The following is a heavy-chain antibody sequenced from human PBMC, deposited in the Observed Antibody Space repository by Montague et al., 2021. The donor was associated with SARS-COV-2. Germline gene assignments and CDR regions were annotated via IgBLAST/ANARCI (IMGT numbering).Heavy chain of an antibody. Sequence: TLSLTCTVSGASINSGNYYWSWIRQHPGKGLEWIGYIHYRGSAYYSPSLRSRLTISMDTSKKQLSLTVNSVTAADTAVYYCARGSGNLDPPGLWGQGTLGPFPS. V-gene: IGHV4-31*03. J-gene: IGHJ4*03. CDR3: ARGSGNLDPPGL. D-gene: IGHD6-19*01. CDR2: IHYRGSA. CDR1: GASINSGNYY.